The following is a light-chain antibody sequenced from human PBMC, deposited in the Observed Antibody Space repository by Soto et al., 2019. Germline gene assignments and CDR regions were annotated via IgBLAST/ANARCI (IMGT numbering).Light chain of an antibody. CDR3: QQYTLYSAA. Sequence: TQSPSILSASVGDTVTISCRASQSISTYLAWYQHKPGKAPTLLIFGASSRHNGLPPRFARSASGSEFTLTINRLQPDDFATYSCQQYTLYSAAFGQGTRV. CDR2: GAS. V-gene: IGKV1-5*01. CDR1: QSISTY. J-gene: IGKJ5*01.